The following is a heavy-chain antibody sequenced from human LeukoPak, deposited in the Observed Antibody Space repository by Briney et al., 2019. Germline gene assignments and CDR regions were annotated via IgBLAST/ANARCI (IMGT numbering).Heavy chain of an antibody. D-gene: IGHD3-22*01. CDR1: GGSFSGYY. CDR3: ARGGSQTQYYYDSSGYYKRPGRPFDY. CDR2: INHSGST. V-gene: IGHV4-34*01. J-gene: IGHJ4*02. Sequence: PSETLFLTCAVYGGSFSGYYWSWIRQPPGKGLEWIGEINHSGSTNYNPSLKSRVTISVDTSKNQFSLKLSSVTAADTAVYYCARGGSQTQYYYDSSGYYKRPGRPFDYWGQGTLVTVSS.